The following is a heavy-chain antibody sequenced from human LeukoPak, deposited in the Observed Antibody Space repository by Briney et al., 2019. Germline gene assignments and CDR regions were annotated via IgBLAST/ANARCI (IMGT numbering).Heavy chain of an antibody. Sequence: GGPLRLSCAASGFTFSSYGMHWVRQAPGKGLEWVAVISYDGSNKYYADSVKGRFTISRDNSKNTLYLQMNSLRAEDTAVYYCARWRYDFWSGRHDAFDIWGQGTMVTVSS. D-gene: IGHD3-3*01. J-gene: IGHJ3*02. CDR1: GFTFSSYG. CDR2: ISYDGSNK. V-gene: IGHV3-30*03. CDR3: ARWRYDFWSGRHDAFDI.